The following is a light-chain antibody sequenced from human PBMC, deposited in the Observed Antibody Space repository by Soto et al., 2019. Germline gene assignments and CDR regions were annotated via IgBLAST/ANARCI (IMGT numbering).Light chain of an antibody. J-gene: IGKJ5*01. CDR3: QHRMNWPLT. Sequence: EIVLTQSLATLSLSLGYRTTLXCRASQTVSSYLLWYQQKPGQAPRLLIYDASNRATGVPARFTGSGSETDFTLTISSLEPEDFAVYYCQHRMNWPLTFGQGTRLEIK. CDR2: DAS. CDR1: QTVSSY. V-gene: IGKV3-11*01.